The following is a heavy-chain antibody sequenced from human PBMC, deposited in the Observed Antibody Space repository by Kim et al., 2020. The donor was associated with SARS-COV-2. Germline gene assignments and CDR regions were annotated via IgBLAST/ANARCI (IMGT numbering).Heavy chain of an antibody. Sequence: TPSLKSRVTISVDTSKNQFSLKLSSVTAADTAVYYCVRAAGGYSGYDYGYWGQGTLVTVSS. D-gene: IGHD5-12*01. V-gene: IGHV4-31*02. CDR3: VRAAGGYSGYDYGY. J-gene: IGHJ4*02.